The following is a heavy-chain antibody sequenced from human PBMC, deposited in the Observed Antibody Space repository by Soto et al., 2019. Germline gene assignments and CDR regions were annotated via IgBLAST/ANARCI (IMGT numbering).Heavy chain of an antibody. J-gene: IGHJ5*02. CDR3: ARHLPSGGSYWFDP. V-gene: IGHV5-51*01. CDR2: IYPGDSDT. CDR1: GDSFTSYW. D-gene: IGHD1-26*01. Sequence: VESQKISCKGFGDSFTSYWIGWVRQMPGKGLEWMGIIYPGDSDTRYSPSFQGQVTISADKSISTAYLQWSSLKASDTAMYYCARHLPSGGSYWFDPWGQGSLVTVSS.